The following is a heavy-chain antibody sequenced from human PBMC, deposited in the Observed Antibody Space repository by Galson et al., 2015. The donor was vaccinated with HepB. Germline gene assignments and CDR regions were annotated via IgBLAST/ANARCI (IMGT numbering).Heavy chain of an antibody. Sequence: SLRLSCATSGFAFSSYGMHWVRQAPDKGLGWMAVISHDGSNIYYADSVKGRFTISRDNSKNTLHLQMNNLKIEDTAVYYCAKDLRVATHGDVLRDYVDPWGQGTLVTVSS. CDR1: GFAFSSYG. CDR2: ISHDGSNI. J-gene: IGHJ5*02. V-gene: IGHV3-30*18. D-gene: IGHD4-17*01. CDR3: AKDLRVATHGDVLRDYVDP.